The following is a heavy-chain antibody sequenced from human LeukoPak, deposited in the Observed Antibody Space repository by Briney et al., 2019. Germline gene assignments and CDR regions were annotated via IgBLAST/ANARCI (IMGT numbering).Heavy chain of an antibody. Sequence: PGGSLRLSCAASGFTFSSYSMNWVRQAPGKGLEWVSSISSSSSYIYYADSVKGRFTISRDNAKNSLYLQMNSLRTEDTAVYYCAKNYGYSYAPDAFDIWGQGTMVTVSS. CDR2: ISSSSSYI. V-gene: IGHV3-21*01. D-gene: IGHD5-18*01. CDR3: AKNYGYSYAPDAFDI. J-gene: IGHJ3*02. CDR1: GFTFSSYS.